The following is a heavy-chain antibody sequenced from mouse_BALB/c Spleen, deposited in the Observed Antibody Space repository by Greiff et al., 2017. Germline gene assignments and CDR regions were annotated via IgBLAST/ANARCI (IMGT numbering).Heavy chain of an antibody. D-gene: IGHD2-3*01. CDR3: AREGIYDSLYYYAMDY. Sequence: EVKLVESGGGLVKPGGSLKLSCAASGFTFSSYAMSWVRQSPEKRLEWVAEISSGGSYTYYPDTVTGRFTISRDNAKNTLYLEMSSLRSEDTAMYYCAREGIYDSLYYYAMDYWGQGTSVTVSS. V-gene: IGHV5-9-4*01. J-gene: IGHJ4*01. CDR2: ISSGGSYT. CDR1: GFTFSSYA.